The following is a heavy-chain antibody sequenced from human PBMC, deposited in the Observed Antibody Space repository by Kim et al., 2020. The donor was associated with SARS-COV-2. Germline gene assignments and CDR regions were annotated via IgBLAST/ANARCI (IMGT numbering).Heavy chain of an antibody. CDR3: AKDVAGYCSRGLCSPAPHTGLDV. V-gene: IGHV3-9*01. Sequence: GGSLRLSCTASGFSFDDHGMHWVRQVPGKGLEWVSGISWNSGTKGYADSVKGRFTISRDNSKKSLYLQMNSLRAEDTALYYCAKDVAGYCSRGLCSPAPHTGLDVWGQGTTVIVSS. J-gene: IGHJ6*02. CDR2: ISWNSGTK. D-gene: IGHD2-15*01. CDR1: GFSFDDHG.